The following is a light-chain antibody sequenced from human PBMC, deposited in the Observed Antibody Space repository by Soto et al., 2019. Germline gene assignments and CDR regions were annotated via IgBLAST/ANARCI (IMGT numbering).Light chain of an antibody. J-gene: IGLJ3*02. Sequence: QLVLTQSSSASASLGSSVKLTCTLSIGHSSYIIAWHQQQPGKAPRYLMKLEGSGSYNKGSGVPDRFSGSSSGADRYLTISNLQFEDEADYYCETWDSNTWVFGGGTKLTVL. CDR1: IGHSSYI. V-gene: IGLV4-60*02. CDR3: ETWDSNTWV. CDR2: LEGSGSY.